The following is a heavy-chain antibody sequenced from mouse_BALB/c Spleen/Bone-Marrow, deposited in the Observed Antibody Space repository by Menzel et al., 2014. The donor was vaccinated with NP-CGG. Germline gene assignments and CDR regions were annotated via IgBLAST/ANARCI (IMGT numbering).Heavy chain of an antibody. D-gene: IGHD1-1*01. V-gene: IGHV1-69*02. Sequence: QVQLKQSGAELVKPGASVKLSCKASGYTFTSYWMHWVKQRPGQGLEWIGEIDPSDSYTNYNQKFKGKATLTVDKSSSTASMQLSSLTSEDSAVYYCARDSITTVVATDYWGQGTTLTVSS. J-gene: IGHJ2*01. CDR3: ARDSITTVVATDY. CDR1: GYTFTSYW. CDR2: IDPSDSYT.